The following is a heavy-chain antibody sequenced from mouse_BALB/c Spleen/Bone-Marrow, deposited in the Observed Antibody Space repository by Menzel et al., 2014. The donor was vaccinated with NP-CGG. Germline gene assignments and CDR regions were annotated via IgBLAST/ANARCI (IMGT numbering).Heavy chain of an antibody. CDR2: IYPGDGDT. D-gene: IGHD2-3*01. Sequence: QVQLQQSGPELVKPGASVKISCKASGYAFSSSWMYWVKQRPGQGLEWIGRIYPGDGDTKYNGKFKGKATLTADKSSNTAYMQLSSLTSVDSAVYYCARSDGYHDIDYWGQGTSVTVSS. CDR1: GYAFSSSW. J-gene: IGHJ4*01. CDR3: ARSDGYHDIDY. V-gene: IGHV1-82*01.